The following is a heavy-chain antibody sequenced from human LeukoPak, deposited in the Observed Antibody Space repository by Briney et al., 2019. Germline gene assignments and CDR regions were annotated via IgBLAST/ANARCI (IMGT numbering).Heavy chain of an antibody. CDR3: ARVYSGSWYFDL. CDR2: TWYDGSNK. Sequence: GRSLRLSCAASGFTFSSYGMHWVRQAPGKGLEWVAVTWYDGSNKYYADSVKGRFTISRDNPKNTLYLQMNSLRAEDTAVYYCARVYSGSWYFDLWGRGTLVTVSS. CDR1: GFTFSSYG. J-gene: IGHJ2*01. V-gene: IGHV3-33*01. D-gene: IGHD5-12*01.